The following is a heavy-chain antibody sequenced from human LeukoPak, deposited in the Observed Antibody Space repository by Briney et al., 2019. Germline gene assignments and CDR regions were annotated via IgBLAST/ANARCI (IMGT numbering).Heavy chain of an antibody. CDR3: ARRLVSRSYYFDY. CDR2: IYYSGST. Sequence: SETLSLTCTVSGGSISSSSYYWGWIRQPPGKGLEWSGSIYYSGSTYYNPSLKSRVTISVDTSKNQFSLKLSSVTAADTAVYYCARRLVSRSYYFDYWGQGTLVSVSS. J-gene: IGHJ4*02. CDR1: GGSISSSSYY. V-gene: IGHV4-39*01. D-gene: IGHD1-26*01.